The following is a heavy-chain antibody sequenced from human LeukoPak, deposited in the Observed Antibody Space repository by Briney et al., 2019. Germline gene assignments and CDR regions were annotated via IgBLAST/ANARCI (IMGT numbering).Heavy chain of an antibody. CDR2: IRSKANSYAT. Sequence: GGSLRLSCAASGFTFSGSAMHWVREASGKGLEWLGRIRSKANSYATAYAASVKGRFTISRDDSKNTAYLQMNSLKTEDTAVYYCTRYSGSYYRDYWGQGTLVTVSS. CDR1: GFTFSGSA. V-gene: IGHV3-73*01. D-gene: IGHD1-26*01. CDR3: TRYSGSYYRDY. J-gene: IGHJ4*02.